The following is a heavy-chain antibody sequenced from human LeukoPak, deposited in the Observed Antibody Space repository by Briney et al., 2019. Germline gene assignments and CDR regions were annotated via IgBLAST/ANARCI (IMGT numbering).Heavy chain of an antibody. J-gene: IGHJ4*02. CDR1: GFTFSNYW. D-gene: IGHD3-10*01. Sequence: GGSLRLSCAASGFTFSNYWMSWVRQAPGKGLEWVADIKRHGSEKHYVDAVKGRFTISRDNAKNSLYLQMNSLRAEDTAVYYCVLNMVWGQIFDLWGQGTLVAVSS. V-gene: IGHV3-7*01. CDR2: IKRHGSEK. CDR3: VLNMVWGQIFDL.